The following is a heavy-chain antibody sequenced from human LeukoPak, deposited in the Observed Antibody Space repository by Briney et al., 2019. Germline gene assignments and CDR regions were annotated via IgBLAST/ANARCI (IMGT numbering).Heavy chain of an antibody. CDR3: ARFPPTTGTSDTPDDY. V-gene: IGHV4-39*07. CDR1: GGSISSSSYY. D-gene: IGHD1-1*01. CDR2: IYYSGST. Sequence: SETLSLTCIVSGGSISSSSYYWGWIRQPPGKGLEWIGSIYYSGSTYYNPSLKSRVTISVDTSKNQFSLKLSSVTAADTAVYYCARFPPTTGTSDTPDDYWGQGTLVTVSS. J-gene: IGHJ4*02.